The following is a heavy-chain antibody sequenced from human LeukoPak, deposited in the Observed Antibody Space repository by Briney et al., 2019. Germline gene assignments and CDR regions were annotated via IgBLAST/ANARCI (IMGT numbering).Heavy chain of an antibody. CDR3: ARGTEDYGGYPDATIRRPFAI. D-gene: IGHD4-23*01. CDR1: GFTFSNYL. J-gene: IGHJ3*02. Sequence: GGSLRFSCAAAGFTFSNYLRHWVREATINELGWVARVACDGTNKYYADSVKGRFTISRDNSKNTLYLQMNSLRAEDTAVYYCARGTEDYGGYPDATIRRPFAIWGQGTMVTVST. CDR2: VACDGTNK. V-gene: IGHV3-30*01.